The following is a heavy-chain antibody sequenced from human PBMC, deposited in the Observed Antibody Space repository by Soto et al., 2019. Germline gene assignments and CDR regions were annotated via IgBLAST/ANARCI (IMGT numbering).Heavy chain of an antibody. CDR3: SRGSTYYGFLT. V-gene: IGHV4-30-4*01. Sequence: QVQLQESGPGLVKPSQTLSLTCTVSGDSMGSGVYYWTWIRQPPGKGLEWIGYFYYIGTTFYNPSLESRVTISIDTSKNHFSLRLTSVTAADPAVYYCSRGSTYYGFLTWGQGTLVTVSS. CDR2: FYYIGTT. J-gene: IGHJ5*02. CDR1: GDSMGSGVYY. D-gene: IGHD3-10*01.